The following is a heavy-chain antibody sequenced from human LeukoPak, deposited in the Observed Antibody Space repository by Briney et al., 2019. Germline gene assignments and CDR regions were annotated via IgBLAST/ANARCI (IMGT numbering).Heavy chain of an antibody. CDR3: ARSYSSSPQDY. V-gene: IGHV4-34*01. J-gene: IGHJ4*02. CDR2: INHSRST. Sequence: SETLSLTCAVYGGSFSGYYWSWIRQPPGKGLEWIGEINHSRSTNYNPSLKSRVTISVDTSKNQFSLKLSSVTAADTAVYYCARSYSSSPQDYWGQGTLVTVSS. CDR1: GGSFSGYY. D-gene: IGHD6-13*01.